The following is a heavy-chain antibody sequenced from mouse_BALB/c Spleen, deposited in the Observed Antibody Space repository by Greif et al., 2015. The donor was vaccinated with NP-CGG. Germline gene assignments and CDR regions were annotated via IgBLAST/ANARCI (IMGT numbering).Heavy chain of an antibody. Sequence: QVQLQQPGPGLVQPSQSLSITCTVSGFSLTSYGVHWVRQSPGKGLEWLGVIWSGGSTDYNAAFISRLSISKDNSKSXVFFKMNSLQANDTAIYHCARKTYDYYYAMDYWGQGTSVTVSS. CDR3: ARKTYDYYYAMDY. J-gene: IGHJ4*01. CDR1: GFSLTSYG. V-gene: IGHV2-2*02. D-gene: IGHD2-4*01. CDR2: IWSGGST.